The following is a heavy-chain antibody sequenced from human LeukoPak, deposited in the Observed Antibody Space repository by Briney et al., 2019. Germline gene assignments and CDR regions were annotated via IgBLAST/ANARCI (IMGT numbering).Heavy chain of an antibody. CDR1: GGSFSGYY. D-gene: IGHD6-13*01. Sequence: SETLSLTCAVYGGSFSGYYWSWIRQPPGKGLEWIGEINHSGSTNYNPSLKSRVTISVDTSKNQFSLKLSSVTAPDTAVYYCARVGGSWYRYYFDYWGQGTLVTVSS. J-gene: IGHJ4*02. CDR2: INHSGST. CDR3: ARVGGSWYRYYFDY. V-gene: IGHV4-34*01.